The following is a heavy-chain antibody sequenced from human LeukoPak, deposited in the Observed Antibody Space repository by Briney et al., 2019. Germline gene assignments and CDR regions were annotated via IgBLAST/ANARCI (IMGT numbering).Heavy chain of an antibody. CDR1: GGSFSGYY. CDR3: ASRQYYDFWSGYPTAYYYGMDV. J-gene: IGHJ6*02. D-gene: IGHD3-3*01. V-gene: IGHV4-34*01. CDR2: INHSGST. Sequence: SETLSLTCAVYGGSFSGYYWSWIRQPPGKGLEWIGEINHSGSTNYNPSLKSRVTISVDTSKNQFSLKLSSVTAADTAVYYCASRQYYDFWSGYPTAYYYGMDVWGQGTTVTVSS.